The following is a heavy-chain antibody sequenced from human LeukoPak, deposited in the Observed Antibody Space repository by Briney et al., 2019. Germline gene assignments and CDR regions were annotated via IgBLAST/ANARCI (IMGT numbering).Heavy chain of an antibody. D-gene: IGHD6-13*01. CDR3: ARGPRILAAGSYYFDY. CDR2: INVNGGAM. Sequence: GGSLRLSCAPCGFSFKDYYVSWIRQSPGKGLEGVSFINVNGGAMYYADFVKGRFTISRDNAKSSLYLEMKSLSVEDPAVYYCARGPRILAAGSYYFDYWGQGSLVTVSS. J-gene: IGHJ4*02. V-gene: IGHV3-11*01. CDR1: GFSFKDYY.